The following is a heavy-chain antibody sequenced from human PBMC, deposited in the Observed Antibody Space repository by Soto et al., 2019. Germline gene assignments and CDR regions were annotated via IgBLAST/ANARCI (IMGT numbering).Heavy chain of an antibody. D-gene: IGHD1-26*01. CDR3: AKDKEVGSDYYYYGMDV. J-gene: IGHJ6*02. V-gene: IGHV3-30*18. CDR2: ISYDGSNK. Sequence: QVQLVESGGGVVQPGRSLRLSCAASGFTFSSYGMHWVRQAPCKGLEWVAVISYDGSNKYYADSVKGRFTISRDNSKNTLYLQMNSLRAEDTAVYYCAKDKEVGSDYYYYGMDVWGQGTTVTVSS. CDR1: GFTFSSYG.